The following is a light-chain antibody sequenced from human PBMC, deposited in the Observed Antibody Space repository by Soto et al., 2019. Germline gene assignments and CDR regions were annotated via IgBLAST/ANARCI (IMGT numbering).Light chain of an antibody. CDR3: QQRSNWPST. Sequence: EIVLTQSPATLSLSPGERAALSCRASQSVSSYLAWYQQKPGQAPRLLTYDAFKRATGIPARFSGSGSGTDFTLIISSLEPEDFAVYYCQQRSNWPSTFGGGTKVEVK. V-gene: IGKV3-11*01. J-gene: IGKJ4*01. CDR2: DAF. CDR1: QSVSSY.